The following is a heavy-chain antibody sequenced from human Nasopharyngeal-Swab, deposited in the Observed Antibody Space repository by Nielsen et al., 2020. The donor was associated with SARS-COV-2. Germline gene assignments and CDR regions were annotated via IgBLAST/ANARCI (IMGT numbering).Heavy chain of an antibody. CDR1: GYTFTGYY. D-gene: IGHD5-18*01. V-gene: IGHV1-2*02. J-gene: IGHJ3*02. CDR2: INPNSGGT. Sequence: ASVKVSCKASGYTFTGYYMHWVRQAPGQGLEWMGWINPNSGGTNYAQKFQGRVTMTRDTSISTAYMELSRLRSDDTAVYYYARVQLWLKAFDIWGQGTMVTVSS. CDR3: ARVQLWLKAFDI.